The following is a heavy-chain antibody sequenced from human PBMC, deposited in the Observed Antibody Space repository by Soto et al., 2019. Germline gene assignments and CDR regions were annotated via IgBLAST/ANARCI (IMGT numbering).Heavy chain of an antibody. J-gene: IGHJ6*02. CDR2: IGTSGKTI. D-gene: IGHD4-4*01. CDR1: GFTFSRYE. V-gene: IGHV3-48*03. CDR3: ARDPAIYSGNFDYGLDV. Sequence: EVQLVESGGGLVQAGGSLRLFCAVSGFTFSRYEMNWVRQAPGKGLEWVSYIGTSGKTIYYADSVRGRFTISRDNAKNSLYLQMISLRAEDTAVYYCARDPAIYSGNFDYGLDVWGQGTTVTVSS.